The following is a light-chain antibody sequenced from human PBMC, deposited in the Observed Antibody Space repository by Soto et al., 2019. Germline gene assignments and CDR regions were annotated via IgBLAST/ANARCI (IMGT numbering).Light chain of an antibody. V-gene: IGLV2-14*01. CDR1: SSDVGGYNF. Sequence: LTQPASVSGSPGQSITISCTGTSSDVGGYNFVSWYQQHPGKAPKLMIYEVSNRPSGVSNRFSGSKSGSTASLTISGLQAEDDADYYCSSYTSSSTLYVFGTGTKVTVL. CDR3: SSYTSSSTLYV. CDR2: EVS. J-gene: IGLJ1*01.